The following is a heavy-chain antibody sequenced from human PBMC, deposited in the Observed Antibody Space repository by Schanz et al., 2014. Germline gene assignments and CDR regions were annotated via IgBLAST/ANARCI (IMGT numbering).Heavy chain of an antibody. Sequence: QLVESGGGLVQPGGSLRLSCEASGFTFSSFSMNWVRQAPGKGLEWVALISYDGSNKYYADSVKGRFTISRDNSQNMVYVEMNSLRVEDTAVYYCARDDSPSTKPFDSWGQGTLVSVSS. CDR3: ARDDSPSTKPFDS. D-gene: IGHD2-21*01. J-gene: IGHJ4*02. CDR1: GFTFSSFS. CDR2: ISYDGSNK. V-gene: IGHV3-30*03.